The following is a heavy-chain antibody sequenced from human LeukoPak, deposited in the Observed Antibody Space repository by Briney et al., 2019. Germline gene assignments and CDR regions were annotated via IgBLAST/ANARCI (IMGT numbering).Heavy chain of an antibody. CDR1: GGSFSGYY. J-gene: IGHJ4*02. Sequence: PSETLSLTCAVYGGSFSGYYWSWIRQPPGKGLEWIGEINHSGSTNYNPSLKSRVTISVDTSKNQFSLKLSSVTAVDTAVYYCTSYYYDSSGYYPPYFDYWGQGTLVTVSS. CDR2: INHSGST. D-gene: IGHD3-22*01. V-gene: IGHV4-34*01. CDR3: TSYYYDSSGYYPPYFDY.